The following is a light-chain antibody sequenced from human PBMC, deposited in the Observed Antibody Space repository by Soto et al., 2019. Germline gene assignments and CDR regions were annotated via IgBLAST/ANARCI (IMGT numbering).Light chain of an antibody. Sequence: DIQMTQSPSTLSASVGDRVKMTCWASETISSWLASSWLAWYQQKPGKAPKLLIYAASTLQSGVPSRVSGRGSGTDCTRNISCLQSEDFATYYCQQYYSYPLTFGGGTKVDIK. CDR3: QQYYSYPLT. J-gene: IGKJ4*01. CDR2: AAS. CDR1: ETISSWLASSW. V-gene: IGKV1-5*01.